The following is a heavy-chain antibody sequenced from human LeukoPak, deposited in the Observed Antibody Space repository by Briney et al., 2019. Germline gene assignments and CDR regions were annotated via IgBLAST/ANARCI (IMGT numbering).Heavy chain of an antibody. CDR2: IYYSGST. J-gene: IGHJ4*02. CDR1: GGSISSGHYY. CDR3: AREAGSHGDYFFDY. V-gene: IGHV4-30-4*01. D-gene: IGHD4-17*01. Sequence: SETLSLTCTVSGGSISSGHYYWSWIRQPPGKGLEWLGYIYYSGSTYYNPSLKSRVTISVDTSKNQFSLKLSSVTAADTAVYYCAREAGSHGDYFFDYWGQGTLVTVSS.